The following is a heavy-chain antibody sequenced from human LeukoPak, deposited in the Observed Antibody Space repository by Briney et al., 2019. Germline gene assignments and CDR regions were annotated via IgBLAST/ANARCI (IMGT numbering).Heavy chain of an antibody. J-gene: IGHJ3*02. V-gene: IGHV4-39*01. D-gene: IGHD5-12*01. CDR2: IYDSGTT. CDR1: GDSTSSSTYY. Sequence: SQTLSLTCTVSGDSTSSSTYYWDWIRQAPGKGLEWIGNIYDSGTTHYNPSLKSRVTISGDTSKNQFSLKLNSVTAADTAIYYCATHRRSGSGGSENAFEIWGQGTMVTVSS. CDR3: ATHRRSGSGGSENAFEI.